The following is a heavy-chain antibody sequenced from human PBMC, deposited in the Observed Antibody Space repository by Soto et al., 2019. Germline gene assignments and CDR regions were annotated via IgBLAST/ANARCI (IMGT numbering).Heavy chain of an antibody. CDR1: GFTFSSYS. D-gene: IGHD7-27*01. V-gene: IGHV3-48*04. CDR2: ISSSSSTI. Sequence: GGSLRLSCAASGFTFSSYSMNWVRQAPGKGLEWVSYISSSSSTIYYADSVKGRFTISRDNAKNSLYLQMNSLRAEDTAVYYCARDPLTGEVGAFDIWDQGTMVTVSS. J-gene: IGHJ3*02. CDR3: ARDPLTGEVGAFDI.